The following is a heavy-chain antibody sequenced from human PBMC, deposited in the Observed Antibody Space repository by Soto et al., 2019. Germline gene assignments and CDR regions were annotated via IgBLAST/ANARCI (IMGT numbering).Heavy chain of an antibody. Sequence: GGSLILSCAASGFTFSSYAMSWVRPAPGKGLEWVSAISGSGGSTYYADAVKGRFTISRDNSKNTLYLQMNSLRAEDTAEYYCLTWSHNILTGPDGYGMDVWGQGTTVTVSS. V-gene: IGHV3-23*01. J-gene: IGHJ6*02. CDR3: LTWSHNILTGPDGYGMDV. CDR2: ISGSGGST. CDR1: GFTFSSYA. D-gene: IGHD3-9*01.